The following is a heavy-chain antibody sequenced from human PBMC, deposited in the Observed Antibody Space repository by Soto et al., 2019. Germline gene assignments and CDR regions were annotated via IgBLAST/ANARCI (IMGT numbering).Heavy chain of an antibody. D-gene: IGHD3-9*01. CDR3: ATDGLDILTGYYFDY. CDR2: IKSKTDGGTT. Sequence: GGSLRLSCAASGFTFSNAWMSWVRQAPGKGLEWVGRIKSKTDGGTTDYAAPLKGRFTISREDSKNTLYLQMNSLKTEDTSVYYCATDGLDILTGYYFDYWGQGTLGTVSS. CDR1: GFTFSNAW. V-gene: IGHV3-15*01. J-gene: IGHJ4*02.